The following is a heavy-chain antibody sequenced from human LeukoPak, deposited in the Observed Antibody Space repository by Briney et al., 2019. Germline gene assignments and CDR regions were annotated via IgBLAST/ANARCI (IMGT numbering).Heavy chain of an antibody. CDR3: ARGDYDFWSGYYANWFDP. CDR2: IIPIFGTA. V-gene: IGHV1-69*05. J-gene: IGHJ5*02. CDR1: GGTFSSYA. Sequence: ASVKVSCKASGGTFSSYAISWVRQAPGQGLEWMGRIIPIFGTANYAQKFQGRVTITTDESTSTAYMELSSLRSEDTAVYYCARGDYDFWSGYYANWFDPWGQGTLVPVSS. D-gene: IGHD3-3*01.